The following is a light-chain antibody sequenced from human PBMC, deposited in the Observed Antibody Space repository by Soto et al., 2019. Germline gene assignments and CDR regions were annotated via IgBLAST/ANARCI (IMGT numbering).Light chain of an antibody. CDR3: MQGTHWPPT. V-gene: IGKV2-30*01. CDR1: QSLVYDDGTTY. Sequence: DAVMPEPPLCLPVTLGHPPSISWIPNQSLVYDDGTTYLNCFQQRPGQSPRRLIYKVSNRGSGVSDRFSGSGSGSNFTLKISRVEAEDLVVYYCMQGTHWPPTFGQGTKVDI. J-gene: IGKJ1*01. CDR2: KVS.